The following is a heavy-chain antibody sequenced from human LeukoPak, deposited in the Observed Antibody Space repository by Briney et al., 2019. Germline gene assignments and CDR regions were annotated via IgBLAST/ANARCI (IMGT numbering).Heavy chain of an antibody. CDR1: GYTFTSYG. CDR3: ARRSSSASSYYYYGMDV. J-gene: IGHJ6*02. D-gene: IGHD6-6*01. Sequence: ASVKVSCKASGYTFTSYGISWVRQAPGQGLEWMGWISAYNGNTNYAQKLQGRVTMTTDTSTSTAYMELRSLRSDDTAVYYCARRSSSASSYYYYGMDVWGQGTTVTVSS. V-gene: IGHV1-18*01. CDR2: ISAYNGNT.